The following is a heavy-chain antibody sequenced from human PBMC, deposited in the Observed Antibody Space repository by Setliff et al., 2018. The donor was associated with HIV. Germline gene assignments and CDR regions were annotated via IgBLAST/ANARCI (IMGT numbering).Heavy chain of an antibody. CDR1: GGPLGGYY. D-gene: IGHD3-10*01. CDR2: VNHSGNT. V-gene: IGHV4-34*01. J-gene: IGHJ6*02. CDR3: ARGFGDFSSMICYYYGMDV. Sequence: PSETLSLTCAVYGGPLGGYYWSWIRQPPGKGLEWIGEVNHSGNTNYIPSLKSRVTIALDTSKNQFSLNLSSVTAADTAVYYCARGFGDFSSMICYYYGMDVWGQGTTVTVSS.